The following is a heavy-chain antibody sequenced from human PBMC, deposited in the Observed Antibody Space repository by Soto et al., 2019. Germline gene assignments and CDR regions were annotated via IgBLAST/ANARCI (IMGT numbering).Heavy chain of an antibody. J-gene: IGHJ3*02. V-gene: IGHV4-39*01. CDR2: IYYSGST. CDR1: GGSISSSSYY. D-gene: IGHD6-19*01. Sequence: PSETLSLTCTVSGGSISSSSYYWGWIRQPPGKGLEWIGSIYYSGSTYYNPSLKSRVTISVDTSKNQFSLKLSSVTAANTAVYYCARPITCVAATADDAFDIWGQGTMVTLSS. CDR3: ARPITCVAATADDAFDI.